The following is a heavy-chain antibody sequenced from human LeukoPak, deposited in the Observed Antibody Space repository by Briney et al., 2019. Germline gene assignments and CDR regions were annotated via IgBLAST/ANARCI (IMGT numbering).Heavy chain of an antibody. D-gene: IGHD5-24*01. CDR3: ATISAQTFDI. CDR1: GFTFRSHW. V-gene: IGHV3-7*01. J-gene: IGHJ3*02. CDR2: IKPDAIDK. Sequence: AGGSLRLSCVGSGFTFRSHWVNWVRQSPRKGLELVANIKPDAIDKYYVDSARGRFTVSRDNAKNSAFLQMNSLRAEDTAIYYCATISAQTFDIWGQGTLVSVSS.